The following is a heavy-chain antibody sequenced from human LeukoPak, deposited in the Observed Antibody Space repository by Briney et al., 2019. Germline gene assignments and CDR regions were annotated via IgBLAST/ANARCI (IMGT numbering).Heavy chain of an antibody. CDR1: GFTFSSYT. CDR3: AKDRSWIIDAWFDY. CDR2: ITTGDGNT. V-gene: IGHV3-23*01. J-gene: IGHJ4*02. Sequence: GGSLRLSCTASGFTFSSYTMTWVRQAPGKGLKWVSTITTGDGNTYYADSVKGRFTISRDNSKNTLYLQMNSLRAEDTAVYYCAKDRSWIIDAWFDYWGQGTRVTVSS. D-gene: IGHD1-1*01.